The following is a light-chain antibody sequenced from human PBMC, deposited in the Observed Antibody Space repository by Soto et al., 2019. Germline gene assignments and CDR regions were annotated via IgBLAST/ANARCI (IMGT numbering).Light chain of an antibody. V-gene: IGKV3-20*01. CDR1: ETVSGSY. J-gene: IGKJ1*01. CDR2: GAY. CDR3: QQYGSSRT. Sequence: DIALTQSPGTLSLSPGERATLSCRASETVSGSYLAWYQQKPGQAPRLLIYGAYNRATGIPDRFSGSGSGTDFTLTVSRLEPEDFAVYYCQQYGSSRTFGQGTKVDIK.